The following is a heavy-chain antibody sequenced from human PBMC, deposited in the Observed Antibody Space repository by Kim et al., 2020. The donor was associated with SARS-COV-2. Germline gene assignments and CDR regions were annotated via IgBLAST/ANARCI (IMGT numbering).Heavy chain of an antibody. V-gene: IGHV4-34*01. CDR2: INHSGST. J-gene: IGHJ6*02. D-gene: IGHD6-13*01. CDR1: GGSFSGYY. Sequence: SETLSLTCAVYGGSFSGYYWSWIRQPPGKGLEWIGEINHSGSTNYNPSLKSRVTISVDTSKNQFSLKLSSVTAADTAVYYCASAATMDVWGQGTTVTVSS. CDR3: ASAATMDV.